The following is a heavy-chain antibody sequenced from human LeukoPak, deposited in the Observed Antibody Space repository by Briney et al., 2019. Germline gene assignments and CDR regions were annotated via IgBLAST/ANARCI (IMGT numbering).Heavy chain of an antibody. J-gene: IGHJ4*02. V-gene: IGHV3-30*18. D-gene: IGHD1-26*01. Sequence: GGSLRLSCAASGFTFSSYGMHWVRQAPGEGLEWVAVISYDGSNKYYADSVKGRFTISRDNSKNSLYLEMSSLRIEDTAFYYCAKDFQGIVGATQIDFWGQGTLVTVSS. CDR2: ISYDGSNK. CDR1: GFTFSSYG. CDR3: AKDFQGIVGATQIDF.